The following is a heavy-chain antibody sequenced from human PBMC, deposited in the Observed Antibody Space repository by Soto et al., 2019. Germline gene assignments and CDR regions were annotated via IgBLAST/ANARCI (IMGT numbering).Heavy chain of an antibody. CDR1: GYNFTQYR. CDR3: ARDLYSSSWFWFDP. D-gene: IGHD2-2*01. V-gene: IGHV1-3*01. J-gene: IGHJ5*02. Sequence: QVQLVQSGADVKKPGASVKISCKASGYNFTQYRIHWVRQAPGHRVEGMGWITAGDAKTEYSQKFQGRVTISRDISGNTVYLDLDSLRSEDTAVYFWARDLYSSSWFWFDPWGRGTQVIVSS. CDR2: ITAGDAKT.